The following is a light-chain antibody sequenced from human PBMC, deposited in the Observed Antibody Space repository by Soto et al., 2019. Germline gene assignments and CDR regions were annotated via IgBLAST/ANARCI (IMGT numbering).Light chain of an antibody. CDR2: QAS. CDR1: QNINVW. J-gene: IGKJ1*01. V-gene: IGKV1-5*03. Sequence: DIQMTQSPSTLSASIGDRVTITCRASQNINVWLAWYQQKPRKAPKFLIYQASTLQSGVPSRFSGSGSGTEFTLTISSLQPDDFATYYCQQHEAYPRTFGQGTKVEIK. CDR3: QQHEAYPRT.